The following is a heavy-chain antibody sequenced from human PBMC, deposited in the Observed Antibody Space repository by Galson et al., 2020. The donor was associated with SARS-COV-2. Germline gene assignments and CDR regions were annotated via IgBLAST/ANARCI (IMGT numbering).Heavy chain of an antibody. CDR1: GGSFSPYS. D-gene: IGHD3-10*01. CDR2: ITVGGNT. J-gene: IGHJ6*03. CDR3: ARGRRGVVPPPVLGLGPFYSYYYMDV. Sequence: SQTLSLTCAVYGGSFSPYSWTWIRQPPGGGLQWIGEITVGGNTNYSPSLKSGVTLSVDTSKNQFSLNLKSVTAADTALYFCARGRRGVVPPPVLGLGPFYSYYYMDVWGKGTTVTVSS. V-gene: IGHV4-34*01.